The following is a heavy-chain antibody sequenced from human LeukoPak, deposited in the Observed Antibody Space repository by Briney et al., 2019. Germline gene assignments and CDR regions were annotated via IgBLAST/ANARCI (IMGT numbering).Heavy chain of an antibody. V-gene: IGHV3-23*01. Sequence: PGGSLRLSCAASGFTFSSYAMSWVRQAPGKGLEWVSAISGSGGSTYYADSVKGRFTISRDNSKNTLYLQMNSLRAEDTAVYYCARMGGYSAYYYYGMDVWGQGTTVTVSS. J-gene: IGHJ6*02. CDR1: GFTFSSYA. D-gene: IGHD2-15*01. CDR3: ARMGGYSAYYYYGMDV. CDR2: ISGSGGST.